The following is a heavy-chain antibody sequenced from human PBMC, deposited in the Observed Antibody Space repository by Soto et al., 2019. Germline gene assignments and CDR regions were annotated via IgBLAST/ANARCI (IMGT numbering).Heavy chain of an antibody. J-gene: IGHJ4*02. D-gene: IGHD3-22*01. CDR2: IYYSGST. Sequence: SETLSLTCTVSGGSISSDTYYWSWIRQPPGKGLEWIGYIYYSGSTHYNPSLKSRLIISLDTSKNQFSLKLSSVTAADTAVYYCASTSYFDNSSSAYWGQGTLVTVSS. V-gene: IGHV4-30-4*01. CDR1: GGSISSDTYY. CDR3: ASTSYFDNSSSAY.